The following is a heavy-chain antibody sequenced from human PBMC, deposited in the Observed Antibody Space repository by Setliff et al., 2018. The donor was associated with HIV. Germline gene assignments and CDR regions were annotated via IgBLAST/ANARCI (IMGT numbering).Heavy chain of an antibody. CDR2: IYSSGSA. J-gene: IGHJ4*02. Sequence: SETLSLTCTVSGGSIINNFWGWIRLPPGKGLEWIGHIYSSGSAEYNPSLKSRVTISVDTSKNQFSLKLNSVTASDTAVYYCARPTALNGVGSSDYWGQGTLVTVSS. CDR1: GGSIINNF. V-gene: IGHV4-4*08. CDR3: ARPTALNGVGSSDY. D-gene: IGHD4-17*01.